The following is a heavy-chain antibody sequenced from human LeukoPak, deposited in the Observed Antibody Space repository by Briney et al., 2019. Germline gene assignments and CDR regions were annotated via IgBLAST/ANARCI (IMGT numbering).Heavy chain of an antibody. Sequence: SQTLSLTCTVSGGSISSGSYYWSWIRQPAGKGLEWIGRIYTSGSTNYNPSLKSRVTISVDTSKNQFSLKLSSVTAADTAVYYCARDYNWFDPXGQGTLVTV. CDR2: IYTSGST. CDR3: ARDYNWFDP. V-gene: IGHV4-61*02. J-gene: IGHJ5*02. CDR1: GGSISSGSYY.